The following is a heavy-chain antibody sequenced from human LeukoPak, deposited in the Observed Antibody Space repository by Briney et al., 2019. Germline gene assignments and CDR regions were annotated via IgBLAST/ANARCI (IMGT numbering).Heavy chain of an antibody. V-gene: IGHV1-2*02. CDR2: INPNSGGT. CDR3: ARVGEEGIVVPAAYFDY. D-gene: IGHD2-2*01. J-gene: IGHJ4*02. CDR1: GYTFTGYY. Sequence: ASVKVSCKASGYTFTGYYMHWVRQAPGQGLEWMGWINPNSGGTNYAQKFQGRVTMTRDTSISTAYMELSGLRSDGTAVYYCARVGEEGIVVPAAYFDYWGQGTLVTVSS.